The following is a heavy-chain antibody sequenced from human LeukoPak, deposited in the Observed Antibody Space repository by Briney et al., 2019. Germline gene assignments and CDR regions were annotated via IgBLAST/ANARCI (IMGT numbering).Heavy chain of an antibody. CDR3: ARERGDSSGYTPPYFDY. CDR2: IIPIFGTA. D-gene: IGHD3-22*01. CDR1: GGTFSSYA. V-gene: IGHV1-69*05. J-gene: IGHJ4*02. Sequence: SVKVSCKASGGTFSSYAISWVRQAPGQGLEWMGRIIPIFGTANYAQKFQGRVTMTTDESTSTAYMELSSLRSEDTAAYYCARERGDSSGYTPPYFDYWGQGTLVTVSS.